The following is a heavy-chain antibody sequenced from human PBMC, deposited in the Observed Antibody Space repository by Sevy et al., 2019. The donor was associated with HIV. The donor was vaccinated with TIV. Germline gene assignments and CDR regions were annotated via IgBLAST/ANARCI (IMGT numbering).Heavy chain of an antibody. CDR2: IYYSGST. D-gene: IGHD3-22*01. CDR3: AGGVSYYDHSFDY. J-gene: IGHJ4*02. Sequence: SETLSLTCTVSGGSISSGDYYWSWIRQPPGKGLEWIGYIYYSGSTYYNPSLKSRVAISLDTSKNQFSLKLSSVTAADTAVYYCAGGVSYYDHSFDYWGQGTLVTVSS. V-gene: IGHV4-30-4*01. CDR1: GGSISSGDYY.